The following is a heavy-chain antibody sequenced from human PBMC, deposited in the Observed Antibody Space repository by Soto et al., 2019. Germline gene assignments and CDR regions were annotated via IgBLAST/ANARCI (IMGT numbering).Heavy chain of an antibody. V-gene: IGHV3-11*01. D-gene: IGHD3-10*01. CDR3: ARDTYASGRRLQH. CDR1: GFTFSDFY. CDR2: ISDSGTTI. Sequence: GGSLRLSCAASGFTFSDFYMSWIRQGPGKGLEWLSHISDSGTTIYYADSVKGRFTISRDNSKNSLYLQLNSLRADDTAVYYCARDTYASGRRLQHWGLGTLVTGSS. J-gene: IGHJ4*02.